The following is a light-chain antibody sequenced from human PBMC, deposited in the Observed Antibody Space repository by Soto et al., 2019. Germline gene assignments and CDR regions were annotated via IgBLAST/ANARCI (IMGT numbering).Light chain of an antibody. CDR2: EAS. Sequence: DIQMTQSPSTLSASVGDRVTITCRASQSISGSLAWYQQKPGKAPNLLIYEASNLKSGIPSRFVGSRSGTANSLTISSLQPDGSASYYCQQYNGYWTFGHETRVEIK. CDR1: QSISGS. CDR3: QQYNGYWT. J-gene: IGKJ1*01. V-gene: IGKV1-5*03.